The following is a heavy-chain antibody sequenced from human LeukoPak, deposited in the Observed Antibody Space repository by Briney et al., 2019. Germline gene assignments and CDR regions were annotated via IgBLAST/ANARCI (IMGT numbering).Heavy chain of an antibody. Sequence: ASVKVSCKVSGYTLTELSMHWVRQAPGKGLEWMGGFDPEDGETIYAQKFQGRVTMTEDTSTDTAYMELSSLRSEDTAMYYCATRYCSSTSCFISYGMDVWGKGTTVTVSS. J-gene: IGHJ6*04. D-gene: IGHD2-2*01. V-gene: IGHV1-24*01. CDR1: GYTLTELS. CDR3: ATRYCSSTSCFISYGMDV. CDR2: FDPEDGET.